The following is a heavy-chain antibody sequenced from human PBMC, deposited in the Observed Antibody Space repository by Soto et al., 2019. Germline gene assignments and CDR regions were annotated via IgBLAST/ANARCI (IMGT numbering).Heavy chain of an antibody. CDR3: ARDRYDILTGYYQYFDY. CDR2: ISAYNGNT. V-gene: IGHV1-18*01. D-gene: IGHD3-9*01. Sequence: ASVKVSCKASGYTFTSYGISWVRQAPGQGLEWMGWISAYNGNTNYAQKLQGRVTMTTDTSTSTAYMELRSLRSDDTAVYYCARDRYDILTGYYQYFDYWGQGTLVTVSS. J-gene: IGHJ4*02. CDR1: GYTFTSYG.